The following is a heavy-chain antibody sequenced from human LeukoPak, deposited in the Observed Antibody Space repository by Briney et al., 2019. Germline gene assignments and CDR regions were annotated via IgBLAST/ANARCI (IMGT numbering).Heavy chain of an antibody. Sequence: GGSLRLSCAGSGFIFRNYAMSWVRQAPGMGLEWVSAISGSGVGTNYADSVKGRFTISRDNSKNTLYLQMNSLRAEDTAVYYCAKNGRDDHDKYFFDFWGQRTQVTVSS. CDR1: GFIFRNYA. D-gene: IGHD3-9*01. CDR3: AKNGRDDHDKYFFDF. J-gene: IGHJ4*02. CDR2: ISGSGVGT. V-gene: IGHV3-23*01.